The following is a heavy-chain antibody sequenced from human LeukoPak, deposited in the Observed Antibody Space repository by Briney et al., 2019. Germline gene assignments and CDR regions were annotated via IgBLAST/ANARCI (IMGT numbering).Heavy chain of an antibody. CDR3: ARDQNYYDSTSYYGIDY. Sequence: ASVKVSCKASRYTFTGYYIHWVRQAPGQGLEWMGWINPNSGATNYAQKFQDRVTMTRDTSFSTAYMELSRLRSGDTALYYCARDQNYYDSTSYYGIDYWGQGTLVTVAS. CDR2: INPNSGAT. CDR1: RYTFTGYY. J-gene: IGHJ4*02. D-gene: IGHD3-22*01. V-gene: IGHV1-2*02.